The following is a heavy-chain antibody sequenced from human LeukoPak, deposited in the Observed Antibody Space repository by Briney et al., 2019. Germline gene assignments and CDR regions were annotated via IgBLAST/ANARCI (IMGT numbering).Heavy chain of an antibody. J-gene: IGHJ4*02. CDR3: ARFRRAAQNVPFDY. D-gene: IGHD2-15*01. Sequence: ASVKVSCKASGYTFTGYGISWVRQAPGQGLEWMGWISAYNGNTNYAQKLQGRVTMTTDTPTSTAYMELRSLRSDDTAVYYCARFRRAAQNVPFDYWGQGTLVTVSS. CDR2: ISAYNGNT. V-gene: IGHV1-18*01. CDR1: GYTFTGYG.